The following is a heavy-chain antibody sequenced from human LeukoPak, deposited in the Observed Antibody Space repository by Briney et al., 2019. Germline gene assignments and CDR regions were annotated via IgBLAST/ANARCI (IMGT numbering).Heavy chain of an antibody. CDR3: ARDLWAQRGGDGFDI. V-gene: IGHV3-7*03. D-gene: IGHD6-25*01. CDR1: GFTFTKYW. J-gene: IGHJ3*02. Sequence: GGSLRLSCAASGFTFTKYWMSWVRQAPGKRLECVASINQDESVKRYVDSAKGRFTITRDNTQNSVYLEMNSLTAEDTALYYCARDLWAQRGGDGFDIWGQGTMVTVSS. CDR2: INQDESVK.